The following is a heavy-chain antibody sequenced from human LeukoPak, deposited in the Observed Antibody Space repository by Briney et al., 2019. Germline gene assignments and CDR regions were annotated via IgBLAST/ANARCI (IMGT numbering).Heavy chain of an antibody. D-gene: IGHD6-13*01. CDR1: GGSFSGYY. CDR3: ARVWQQLVLLFDY. J-gene: IGHJ4*02. CDR2: INHSGST. V-gene: IGHV4-34*01. Sequence: SETLSLTCAVYGGSFSGYYWSWIRQPPGKGLEWIGEINHSGSTYYNPSLKSRVTISVDRSKNQFSLKLSSVTAADTAVYYCARVWQQLVLLFDYWGQGTLVTVSS.